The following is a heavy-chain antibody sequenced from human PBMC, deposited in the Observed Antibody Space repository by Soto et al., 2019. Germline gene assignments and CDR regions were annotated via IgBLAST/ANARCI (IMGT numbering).Heavy chain of an antibody. CDR2: ISYGGTT. Sequence: SETLSLTCTVSGGSVNSGTSYWAWLRQPPGKSLEWIGLISYGGTTSYSVSLNSRGTMSVDTSKNQFSLKLSSVTAADTAIYSCRTLTKEEFNRNRAWFDPWDQGILVTVSS. V-gene: IGHV4-39*01. CDR3: RTLTKEEFNRNRAWFDP. CDR1: GGSVNSGTSY. J-gene: IGHJ5*02.